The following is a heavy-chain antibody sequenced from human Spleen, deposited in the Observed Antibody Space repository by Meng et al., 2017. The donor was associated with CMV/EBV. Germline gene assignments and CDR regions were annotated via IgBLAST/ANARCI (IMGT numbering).Heavy chain of an antibody. CDR1: GGSFSGYY. V-gene: IGHV4-34*01. Sequence: VYGGSFSGYYWGWIRQPPGKGLEWIGEINHSGSTNYNPSLKSRVTISVDTSKNQFSLKLSSVTAADTAVYYCARGGGIAVAGTPFDYWGQGTLVTVSS. D-gene: IGHD6-19*01. J-gene: IGHJ4*02. CDR2: INHSGST. CDR3: ARGGGIAVAGTPFDY.